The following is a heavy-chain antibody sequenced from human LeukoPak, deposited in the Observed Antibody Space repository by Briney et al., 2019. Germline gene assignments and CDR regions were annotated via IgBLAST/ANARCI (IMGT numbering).Heavy chain of an antibody. J-gene: IGHJ4*02. CDR2: INHSGST. Sequence: SETLPLTCAVYGGSFSGYYWSWIRQPPRKGLEWIGEINHSGSTNYNPSLKSRVTISVDTSKNQFSLKLSSVTAADTAVYYCARGRDSSSWDQYYFDYWGQGTLVTVSS. CDR1: GGSFSGYY. D-gene: IGHD6-13*01. CDR3: ARGRDSSSWDQYYFDY. V-gene: IGHV4-34*01.